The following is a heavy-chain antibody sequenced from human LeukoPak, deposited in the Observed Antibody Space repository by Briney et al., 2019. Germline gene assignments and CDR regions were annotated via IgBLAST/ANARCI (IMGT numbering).Heavy chain of an antibody. CDR2: ISYDGRNK. J-gene: IGHJ4*02. V-gene: IGHV3-30*18. D-gene: IGHD5-12*01. CDR3: AKGGVATVDYFDH. Sequence: PGRSLRLSCAAPGFTFSSYGMHWVRQAPGKGLEWVAVISYDGRNKYYADSVKGRFTISRDDSKNTLYLQMNSLRVEDTAVYYCAKGGVATVDYFDHWGQGTLVTVSS. CDR1: GFTFSSYG.